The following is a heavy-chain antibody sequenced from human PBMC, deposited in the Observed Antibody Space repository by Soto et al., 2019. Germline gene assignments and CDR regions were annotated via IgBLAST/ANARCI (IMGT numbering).Heavy chain of an antibody. CDR1: GFTFSSYE. V-gene: IGHV3-48*03. J-gene: IGHJ6*02. CDR3: AISNLYYYYYGMDV. D-gene: IGHD1-1*01. CDR2: ISSSGSTI. Sequence: GGSLRLSCAASGFTFSSYEMNWVRQAPGKGLEWVSYISSSGSTIYYADSVKGRFTISRDNAKNSLYLQMNSLRAEDTAVYYCAISNLYYYYYGMDVWGQGTTVTVSS.